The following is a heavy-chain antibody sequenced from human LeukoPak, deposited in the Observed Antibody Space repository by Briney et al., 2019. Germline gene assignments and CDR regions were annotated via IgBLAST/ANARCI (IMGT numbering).Heavy chain of an antibody. D-gene: IGHD3-22*01. CDR3: ARDLWNFYDDSGYNRDFDS. V-gene: IGHV1-18*01. CDR2: IGTYGGDT. CDR1: TSR. Sequence: GASVNASCKATSRITWVRQAPGQGREWMGWIGTYGGDTYYAQKFQGRITVTTDTSTSTVYMELRNLRSDDTAVYYCARDLWNFYDDSGYNRDFDSWGQGTLDTVYS. J-gene: IGHJ4*02.